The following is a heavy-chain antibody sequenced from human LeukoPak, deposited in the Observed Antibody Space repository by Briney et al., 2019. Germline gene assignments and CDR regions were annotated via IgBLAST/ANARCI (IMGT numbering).Heavy chain of an antibody. V-gene: IGHV3-23*01. CDR1: GFTFSSYA. J-gene: IGHJ4*02. D-gene: IGHD5-12*01. CDR3: AKGWWLPFDY. CDR2: ISGSGAGT. Sequence: PGGSLRLSCAASGFTFSSYAMSWVRQAPGKGLEWVSSISGSGAGTYYADSVKGRFTISRDNSKNTLYLQMNSLRVEDTAIYYCAKGWWLPFDYWGQGTLVTVSS.